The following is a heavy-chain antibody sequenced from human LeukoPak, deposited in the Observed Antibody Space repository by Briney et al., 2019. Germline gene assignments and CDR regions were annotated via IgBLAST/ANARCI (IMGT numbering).Heavy chain of an antibody. Sequence: GGSLRLSCAASGFTVSSNHMSWVRQAPGKGLEWGSVIYNGGSTDYADSVKGRFTISRDNSKNTLYLQMNSLRAEDTAVYHCARGPAGYNWGQGTLVTVSS. J-gene: IGHJ4*02. CDR2: IYNGGST. CDR3: ARGPAGYN. D-gene: IGHD1-1*01. V-gene: IGHV3-53*01. CDR1: GFTVSSNH.